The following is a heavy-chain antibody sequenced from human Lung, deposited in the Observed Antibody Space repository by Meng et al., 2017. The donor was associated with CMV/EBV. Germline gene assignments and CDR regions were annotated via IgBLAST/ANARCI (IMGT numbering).Heavy chain of an antibody. Sequence: SCAASGFTFSSYSMNWVRQAPGKGLEWVSSISSSSSYIYYADSVKGRFTISRDNAKNSLYLQMNSLRAEDTAVYYCAREGGRAGTPGSYYYGMDVWXQGNXVTVSS. J-gene: IGHJ6*02. CDR3: AREGGRAGTPGSYYYGMDV. D-gene: IGHD1-1*01. V-gene: IGHV3-21*01. CDR1: GFTFSSYS. CDR2: ISSSSSYI.